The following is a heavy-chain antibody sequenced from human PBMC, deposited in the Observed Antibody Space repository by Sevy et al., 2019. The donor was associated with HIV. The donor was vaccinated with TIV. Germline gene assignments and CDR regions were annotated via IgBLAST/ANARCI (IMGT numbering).Heavy chain of an antibody. D-gene: IGHD5-18*01. Sequence: GESLKISCKGSRYSFANYWIGWVRQMPGKGLEWMGIIYPGDSDTRYSPSFQGQVTISADRSINTAYLQWSSLKASDTAMYYCARLYDTAMVLTSPFDYWGQGTLVTVSS. CDR1: RYSFANYW. J-gene: IGHJ4*02. V-gene: IGHV5-51*01. CDR2: IYPGDSDT. CDR3: ARLYDTAMVLTSPFDY.